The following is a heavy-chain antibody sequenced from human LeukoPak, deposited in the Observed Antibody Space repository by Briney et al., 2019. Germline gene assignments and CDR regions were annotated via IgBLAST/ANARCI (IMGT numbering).Heavy chain of an antibody. J-gene: IGHJ4*02. V-gene: IGHV5-51*01. Sequence: GESLKISCIGSGFSFITYWIGWVRQTPGKGLEWMGIIHPDDSETRYSPSFQGQVTISADKSISTAYVQWSSLKASDTAMYYCARLYSDNSGYPDYWGQGTLVTVSS. CDR2: IHPDDSET. D-gene: IGHD3-22*01. CDR3: ARLYSDNSGYPDY. CDR1: GFSFITYW.